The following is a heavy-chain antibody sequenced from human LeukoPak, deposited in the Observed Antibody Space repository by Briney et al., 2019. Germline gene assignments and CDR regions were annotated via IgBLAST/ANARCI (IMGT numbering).Heavy chain of an antibody. D-gene: IGHD3-16*01. CDR3: AKDSLPSYGGYFDY. CDR2: MSGSGGNT. Sequence: GGSLRLSCAASGFTFSSYGMHWVRQAPGKGLQWVSGMSGSGGNTYYADSVKGRFTISRDISKNTLYLQMNSLRAEDTALYYCAKDSLPSYGGYFDYWGQGTLVTVSS. J-gene: IGHJ4*02. CDR1: GFTFSSYG. V-gene: IGHV3-23*01.